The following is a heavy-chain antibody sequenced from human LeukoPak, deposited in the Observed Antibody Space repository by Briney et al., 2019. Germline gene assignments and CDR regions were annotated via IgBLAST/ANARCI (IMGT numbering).Heavy chain of an antibody. J-gene: IGHJ5*02. CDR2: IYHSGST. Sequence: PSETLSLTCAVSGGSISSGGYSWSWLRQPPGKGLEWIGYIYHSGSTYYNPSLKSRVTISVDRSKNQFSLKLSSVTAADTAVYYCARGVVAARFWFDPWGQGTLVTVSS. D-gene: IGHD2-15*01. V-gene: IGHV4-30-2*01. CDR1: GGSISSGGYS. CDR3: ARGVVAARFWFDP.